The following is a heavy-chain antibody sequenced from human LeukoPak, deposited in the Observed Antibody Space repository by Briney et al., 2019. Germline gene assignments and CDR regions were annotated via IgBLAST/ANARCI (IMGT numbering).Heavy chain of an antibody. Sequence: GESLKISCKGSGYSFTSYWISWVRQMPGKGLEWMGRIDPSDSYTNYSPSFQGHVTMSADKSISTAYLQWSSLKASDSAMYYCGRGGYSGYEFDYWGQGTLVTVSS. CDR1: GYSFTSYW. CDR3: GRGGYSGYEFDY. J-gene: IGHJ4*02. V-gene: IGHV5-10-1*01. CDR2: IDPSDSYT. D-gene: IGHD5-12*01.